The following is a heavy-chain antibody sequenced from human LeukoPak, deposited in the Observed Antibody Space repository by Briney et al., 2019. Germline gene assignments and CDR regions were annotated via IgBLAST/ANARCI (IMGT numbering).Heavy chain of an antibody. V-gene: IGHV7-4-1*02. Sequence: ASVEVSCKASGYTFSSYGLSWGRQAPGQGLEWMGWINTNTGNPTYAQGFTGRFVFSLDTSVSTAYLQISSLKAEDTAVYYCARGTVGATAAGSFDIWGQGTMVTVSS. CDR2: INTNTGNP. J-gene: IGHJ3*02. D-gene: IGHD1-26*01. CDR1: GYTFSSYG. CDR3: ARGTVGATAAGSFDI.